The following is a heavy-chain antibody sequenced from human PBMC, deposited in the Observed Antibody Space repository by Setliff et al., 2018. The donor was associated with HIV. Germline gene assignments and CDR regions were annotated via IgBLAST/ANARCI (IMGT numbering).Heavy chain of an antibody. J-gene: IGHJ4*02. Sequence: LRLSCAASGFTFSSYAMSWVRQAPGKGLEWVSVVGGSGGNTYYADSVRGRFTISRDNSKNTLYLQLNSLRPDDTGVYYCASARIPTGGTSTSFDFWGQGALVTVSS. V-gene: IGHV3-23*01. CDR2: VGGSGGNT. CDR1: GFTFSSYA. D-gene: IGHD1-1*01. CDR3: ASARIPTGGTSTSFDF.